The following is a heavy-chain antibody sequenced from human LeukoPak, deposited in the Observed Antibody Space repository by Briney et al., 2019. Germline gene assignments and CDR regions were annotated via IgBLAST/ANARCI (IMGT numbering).Heavy chain of an antibody. CDR2: INTNTGNP. D-gene: IGHD3-22*01. CDR1: GYTFTSYT. J-gene: IGHJ4*02. Sequence: ASVKVSCKPSGYTFTSYTINWVRQAPGQGLEWMGWINTNTGNPTYAQGFTGRFVFSSDTSIATAYLQISSLKAEDTAIYYCVTYYDSSGFWGYWGQGTLVTVSS. V-gene: IGHV7-4-1*02. CDR3: VTYYDSSGFWGY.